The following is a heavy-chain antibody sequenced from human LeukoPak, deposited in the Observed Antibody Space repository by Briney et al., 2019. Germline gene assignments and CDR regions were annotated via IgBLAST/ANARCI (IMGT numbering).Heavy chain of an antibody. CDR1: GYTFTSYD. J-gene: IGHJ5*02. CDR3: ARGPTRYYDFWSGYPTLNWFDP. V-gene: IGHV1-8*03. CDR2: MNPNSGNT. Sequence: ASVKVSCKASGYTFTSYDINWVRQATGQGLEWMGWMNPNSGNTGYAQKFQGRVTITRNTSISTAYMELSSLRSEDTAVYYCARGPTRYYDFWSGYPTLNWFDPWGQGTLVTVSS. D-gene: IGHD3-3*01.